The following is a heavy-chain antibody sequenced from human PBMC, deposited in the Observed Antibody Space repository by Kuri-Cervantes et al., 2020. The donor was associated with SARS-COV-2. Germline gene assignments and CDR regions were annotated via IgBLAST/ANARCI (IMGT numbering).Heavy chain of an antibody. CDR2: INHSGNT. J-gene: IGHJ4*02. CDR1: GGSFSDYY. V-gene: IGHV4-34*01. D-gene: IGHD4-23*01. Sequence: SETLSLTCAAYGGSFSDYYWSWVRQPPGKGLEWIGEINHSGNTNYDPSLKSRVTISIDTSKNQFSLKLSSVTAADTAIYYCARLTSTVVTHYFDYWGQGTLVTVSS. CDR3: ARLTSTVVTHYFDY.